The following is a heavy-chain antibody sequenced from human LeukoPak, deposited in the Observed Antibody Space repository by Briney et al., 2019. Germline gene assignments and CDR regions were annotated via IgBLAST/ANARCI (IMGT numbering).Heavy chain of an antibody. CDR3: ARAREAAAGTGIDY. CDR2: IWYDGSNK. V-gene: IGHV3-33*08. Sequence: GGSLRLSCAASGFTVGSNYMNWVRQAPGKGLEWVAVIWYDGSNKYYADSVKGRFTISRDNSKNTLYLQMNSLRAEDTAVYYCARAREAAAGTGIDYWGQGTLVTVSS. CDR1: GFTVGSNY. D-gene: IGHD6-13*01. J-gene: IGHJ4*02.